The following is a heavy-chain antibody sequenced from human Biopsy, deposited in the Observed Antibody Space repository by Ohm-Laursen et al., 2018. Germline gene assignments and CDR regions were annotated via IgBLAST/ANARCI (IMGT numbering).Heavy chain of an antibody. CDR1: GDSISSYY. V-gene: IGHV4-59*01. J-gene: IGHJ6*02. Sequence: TLSLTCTVSGDSISSYYWSWIRQPPGKGLEWIGHIYYSVMTNYNPSLQGRVSISVDTSRNQVSLTLSSVTAADTAVYYCARDSGILNYGNFKYYHYYGMDVWGQGTKVTVSS. CDR2: IYYSVMT. CDR3: ARDSGILNYGNFKYYHYYGMDV. D-gene: IGHD4-11*01.